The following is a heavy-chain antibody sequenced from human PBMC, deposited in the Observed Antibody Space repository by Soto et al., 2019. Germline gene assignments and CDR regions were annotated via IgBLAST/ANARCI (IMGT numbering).Heavy chain of an antibody. CDR3: ARDEGPAAGTVY. CDR1: GGSISSGGYY. CDR2: IYYSGST. V-gene: IGHV4-31*03. Sequence: QVQLQESGPGLVKPSQTLSLTCTVSGGSISSGGYYWSWIRQHPGKGLEWIGYIYYSGSTYYNPSLRSRVTIAVDTYKNQFALKLSSVTAADTAVYYCARDEGPAAGTVYWGQGTLVTVSS. J-gene: IGHJ4*02. D-gene: IGHD6-13*01.